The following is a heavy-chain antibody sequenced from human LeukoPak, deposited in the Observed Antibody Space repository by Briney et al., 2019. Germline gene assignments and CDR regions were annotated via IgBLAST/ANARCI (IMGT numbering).Heavy chain of an antibody. Sequence: SETLSLTCTVSGGSVTSNNYYWSWIRPPPGEGLEWIGYVSYTGIPTYNPSLKSRVTISLDTSKSQFSLQLSSVTAADTAVYYCATQQWIGTFHYWGQGALVTVSS. V-gene: IGHV4-61*01. J-gene: IGHJ4*02. CDR2: VSYTGIP. D-gene: IGHD3-10*01. CDR1: GGSVTSNNYY. CDR3: ATQQWIGTFHY.